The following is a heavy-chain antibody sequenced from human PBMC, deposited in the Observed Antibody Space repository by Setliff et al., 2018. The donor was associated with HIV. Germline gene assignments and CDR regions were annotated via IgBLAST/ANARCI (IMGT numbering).Heavy chain of an antibody. J-gene: IGHJ3*02. V-gene: IGHV4-59*08. CDR3: ARRQSYYDILNGRAFDALDI. CDR2: IHYGGST. Sequence: PSETLSLTCTVSGDSITSGYYCSWIRQRPGEGLEWIGYIHYGGSTNYNPSLKSRVTISVDTSKNQFSLKLRFVTAADTAVYSCARRQSYYDILNGRAFDALDIWGQGTKVTVSS. D-gene: IGHD3-9*01. CDR1: GDSITSGYY.